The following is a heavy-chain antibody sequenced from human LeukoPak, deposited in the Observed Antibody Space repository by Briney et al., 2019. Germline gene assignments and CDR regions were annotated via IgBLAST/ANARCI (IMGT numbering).Heavy chain of an antibody. D-gene: IGHD5-12*01. J-gene: IGHJ4*02. Sequence: SETLSLTCTVSGGSISSGDYYWSWIRQPPGKGLEWIGYIYYSGSTYYNPSLKSRVTISVDTSKNQFSPKLSSVTAADTAVYYCARGHLSWIVATITFFDYWGQGTLVTVSS. CDR2: IYYSGST. CDR1: GGSISSGDYY. CDR3: ARGHLSWIVATITFFDY. V-gene: IGHV4-30-4*01.